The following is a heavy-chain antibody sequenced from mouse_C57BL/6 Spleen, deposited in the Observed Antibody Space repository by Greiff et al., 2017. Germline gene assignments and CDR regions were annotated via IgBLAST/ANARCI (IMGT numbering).Heavy chain of an antibody. CDR2: LSNGGGST. V-gene: IGHV5-12*01. CDR3: ASGGYGKIDY. Sequence: EVNVVESGGGLVQPGGSLKLSCAASGFTFSDYYMYWVRQTPEKRLKWVAYLSNGGGSTYYPDTVKGRFTISRDNAKNTLYLQMSRLKSEDTAMYYCASGGYGKIDYWGQGTTLTVSS. D-gene: IGHD2-10*02. CDR1: GFTFSDYY. J-gene: IGHJ2*01.